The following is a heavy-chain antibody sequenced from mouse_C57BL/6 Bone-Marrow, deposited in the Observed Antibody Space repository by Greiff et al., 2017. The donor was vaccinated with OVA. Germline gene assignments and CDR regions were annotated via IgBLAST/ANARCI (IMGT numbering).Heavy chain of an antibody. D-gene: IGHD1-1*01. CDR1: GFTFSSYT. CDR2: ISGGGGYT. CDR3: ARHAHYYGSSFPFAY. Sequence: EVQLQESGGGLVKPGGSLKLSCAASGFTFSSYTMSWVRQTPEKRLEWVATISGGGGYTYYPDSVKGRFTISRDNAKNTLYLQMSSLRSEDTALYYCARHAHYYGSSFPFAYWGQGTLVTVSA. J-gene: IGHJ3*01. V-gene: IGHV5-9*01.